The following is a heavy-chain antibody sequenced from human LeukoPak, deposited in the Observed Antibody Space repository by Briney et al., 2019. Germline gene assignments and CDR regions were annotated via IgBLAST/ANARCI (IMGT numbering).Heavy chain of an antibody. Sequence: GGSLRLSCAASGFTFSNYAIHWVRQAPGKGLDWVAVVSFDGSKKYYADSVKGRFTISRDNSKNTLYPQMNTLRPDDTAVYYCTRAKRGPFDYWGQGTLVTVSS. J-gene: IGHJ4*01. CDR1: GFTFSNYA. CDR2: VSFDGSKK. CDR3: TRAKRGPFDY. V-gene: IGHV3-30-3*01.